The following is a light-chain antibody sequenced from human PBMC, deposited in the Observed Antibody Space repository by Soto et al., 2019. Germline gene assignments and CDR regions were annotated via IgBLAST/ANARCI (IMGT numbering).Light chain of an antibody. CDR2: GAS. CDR1: QRVSSSY. Sequence: EIVLTQSPGTLSLSPGERATLSCRARQRVSSSYLTWYQQKPGQAPRLRIYGASSRATGIPDRFSGSGSGTDFTLTISRLAPEDFAVYYCQQYGSSRTFGQGTKVEIK. J-gene: IGKJ1*01. CDR3: QQYGSSRT. V-gene: IGKV3-20*01.